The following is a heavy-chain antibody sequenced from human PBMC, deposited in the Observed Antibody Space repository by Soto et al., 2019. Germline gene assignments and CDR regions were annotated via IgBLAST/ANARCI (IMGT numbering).Heavy chain of an antibody. D-gene: IGHD2-2*01. Sequence: QVQLVQSGAEVKKPGASVRVSCKTSGYTFTNYGITWVRQAPGQGLEWMGGISAYKGNKIDAQNLQGRVTMTTDTSTSTAYMELRSLRSEDTAVYYCARETSDGPDFWGQGTLVTVS. CDR2: ISAYKGNK. CDR3: ARETSDGPDF. V-gene: IGHV1-18*01. J-gene: IGHJ4*02. CDR1: GYTFTNYG.